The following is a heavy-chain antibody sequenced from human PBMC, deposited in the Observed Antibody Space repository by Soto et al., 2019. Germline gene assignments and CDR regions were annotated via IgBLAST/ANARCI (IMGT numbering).Heavy chain of an antibody. CDR2: IIPILGIA. CDR3: ARVVLTYCGGDCYSEGFYYYYGMDV. CDR1: GGTFSSYT. V-gene: IGHV1-69*02. D-gene: IGHD2-21*02. J-gene: IGHJ6*02. Sequence: QVQLVQSGAEVKKPGSSVKVSCKASGGTFSSYTISWVRQAPGQGLEWMGRIIPILGIANYEQKFQGRVTITADNSTSNAYMELSSLRSEDTAVYYCARVVLTYCGGDCYSEGFYYYYGMDVWGQGTTVTVSS.